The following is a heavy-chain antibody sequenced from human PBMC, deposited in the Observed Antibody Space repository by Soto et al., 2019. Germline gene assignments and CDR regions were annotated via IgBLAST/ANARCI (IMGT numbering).Heavy chain of an antibody. CDR2: IIPSGGSR. V-gene: IGHV1-46*03. CDR3: AGGESARYCCYGY. D-gene: IGHD2-21*01. Sequence: ASVKVSCNASGYTFTRHYMHWVRQAPGQGLEGMGVIIPSGGSRSYAQYFPGRVTMTRDTSESTVYMELSSLRSEDTALYYCAGGESARYCCYGYLGQGTLVNVSS. CDR1: GYTFTRHY. J-gene: IGHJ4*01.